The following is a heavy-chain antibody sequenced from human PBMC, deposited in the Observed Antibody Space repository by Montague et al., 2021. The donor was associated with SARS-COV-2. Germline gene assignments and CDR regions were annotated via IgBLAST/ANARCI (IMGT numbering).Heavy chain of an antibody. Sequence: SVKVSCKGSEFTFTAYHIYWVRQAPGKRLEWMGWINPSNGDTNHAQSFKGRVTMTSDTSIETAYMELSRLTSDDTAVYYCARDLSLFRQAPAYWGQGTLVTVSS. J-gene: IGHJ4*02. CDR1: EFTFTAYH. CDR3: ARDLSLFRQAPAY. CDR2: INPSNGDT. D-gene: IGHD3-3*01. V-gene: IGHV1-2*02.